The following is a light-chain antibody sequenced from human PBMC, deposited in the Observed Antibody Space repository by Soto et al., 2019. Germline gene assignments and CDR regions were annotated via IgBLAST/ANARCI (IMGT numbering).Light chain of an antibody. Sequence: QSALTQPPSASGSPGQSVTISCTGTSSDVGAFDYVSWYQQYPGEAPKFLIYDVNKRPSGVPDRFSGSKSDNTASLTVSGLQAEDEADFYCSPYAGNNIFVFGTGTKVTVL. J-gene: IGLJ1*01. CDR1: SSDVGAFDY. CDR2: DVN. CDR3: SPYAGNNIFV. V-gene: IGLV2-8*01.